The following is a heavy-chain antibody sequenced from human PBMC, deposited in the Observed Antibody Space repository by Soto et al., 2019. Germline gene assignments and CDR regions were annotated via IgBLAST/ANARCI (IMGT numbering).Heavy chain of an antibody. CDR3: ARGGGCSGGSCYRSALAFDI. CDR1: GGSISSGDYY. CDR2: IYYSGST. Sequence: SETLSLTCTVSGGSISSGDYYWSWLRQPPGKGLEWIGYIYYSGSTYYNPSLKSRVTISVDRSKNQFSLKLSSVTAADTAVYYCARGGGCSGGSCYRSALAFDIWGQGTMVTVSS. J-gene: IGHJ3*02. V-gene: IGHV4-30-4*01. D-gene: IGHD2-15*01.